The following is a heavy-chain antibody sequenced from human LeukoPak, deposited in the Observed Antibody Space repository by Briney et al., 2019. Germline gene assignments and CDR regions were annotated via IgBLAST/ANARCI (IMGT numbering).Heavy chain of an antibody. V-gene: IGHV1-2*06. CDR1: GYTFTSYG. Sequence: GASVKVSCKASGYTFTSYGISWVRQAPRQGLEWMGRIDPNTGGTNYAQKFQGRVTMTRDTSISTAYMELSRLRSDDTAVYYCARDSRVAADYWGQGTLVSVSS. CDR3: ARDSRVAADY. D-gene: IGHD6-19*01. CDR2: IDPNTGGT. J-gene: IGHJ4*02.